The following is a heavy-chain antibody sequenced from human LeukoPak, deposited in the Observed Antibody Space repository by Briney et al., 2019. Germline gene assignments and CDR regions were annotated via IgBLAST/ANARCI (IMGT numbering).Heavy chain of an antibody. D-gene: IGHD6-19*01. CDR2: ISGSGGST. V-gene: IGHV3-23*01. CDR3: AKARIAVAGRGYYFDY. CDR1: GFTFSSYA. J-gene: IGHJ4*02. Sequence: GGPLRLSCAASGFTFSSYAMSWVRQAPGKGLEWVSAISGSGGSTYYADSVKGRFTISRDNSKNTLYLQMNSLRAEDTAVYYCAKARIAVAGRGYYFDYWGQGTLVTVSS.